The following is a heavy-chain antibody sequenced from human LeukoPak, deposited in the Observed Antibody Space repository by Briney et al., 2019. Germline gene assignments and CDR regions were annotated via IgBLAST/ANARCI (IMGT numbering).Heavy chain of an antibody. Sequence: SETLSLTCTVSGGSISSSSYYWGWVRQPPGKGLEWIGNIYYSGSTYYNPSLKSRVTISVDTSENQFSLKLSSVTAADTAVYYCARSYDSSGRDYWGQGTLVTVSS. CDR1: GGSISSSSYY. D-gene: IGHD3-22*01. J-gene: IGHJ4*02. CDR2: IYYSGST. CDR3: ARSYDSSGRDY. V-gene: IGHV4-39*01.